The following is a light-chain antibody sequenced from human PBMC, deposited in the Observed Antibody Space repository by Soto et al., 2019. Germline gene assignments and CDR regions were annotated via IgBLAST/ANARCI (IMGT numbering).Light chain of an antibody. V-gene: IGKV3-15*01. Sequence: EIVMTQSPATLSVSPGERATLSCRASQSVSSNLSWYQQKPGQATRLLIYATSTRATGIPDRFSSSRSGTEFTLTISSLQPEDFALYHCQQYDNKPPITFGQGTRLETK. CDR2: ATS. CDR1: QSVSSN. CDR3: QQYDNKPPIT. J-gene: IGKJ5*01.